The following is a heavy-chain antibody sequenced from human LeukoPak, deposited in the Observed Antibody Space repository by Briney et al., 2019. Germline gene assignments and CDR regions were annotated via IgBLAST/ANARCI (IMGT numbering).Heavy chain of an antibody. CDR1: GFSLSTSGVG. D-gene: IGHD2-21*02. Sequence: ESGPTLVKPTETLTLTCTFSGFSLSTSGVGVGWIRQPPGKALEWLALIYWDDDTRYSPSLKTRVTITKDTSKNQVVLTMTNIDPEDTATYYCARWTAPSKLFGIVLSSSDYCFDYWGRGVWGTVSS. J-gene: IGHJ4*02. CDR3: ARWTAPSKLFGIVLSSSDYCFDY. CDR2: IYWDDDT. V-gene: IGHV2-5*02.